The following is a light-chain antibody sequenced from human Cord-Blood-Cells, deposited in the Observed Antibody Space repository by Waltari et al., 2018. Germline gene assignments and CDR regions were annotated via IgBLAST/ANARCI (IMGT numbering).Light chain of an antibody. Sequence: DIQMTQSPSSPSASVGDRVTITCLASQSISSYLNWYQQKPGKAPKHLIYASSSLQSGVPSRVSGSGSGTDFTLTISSLQPEDFVTYYCQQSYSTLMYTFGQGTKLEIK. CDR3: QQSYSTLMYT. CDR1: QSISSY. CDR2: ASS. J-gene: IGKJ2*01. V-gene: IGKV1-39*01.